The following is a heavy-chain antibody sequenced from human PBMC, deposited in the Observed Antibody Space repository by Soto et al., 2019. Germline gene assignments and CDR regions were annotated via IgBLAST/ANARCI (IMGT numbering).Heavy chain of an antibody. CDR3: ARAVIPRAFDI. V-gene: IGHV4-31*03. D-gene: IGHD3-16*02. J-gene: IGHJ3*02. CDR1: GGSISSGGYY. Sequence: PSETLSLTCTVSGGSISSGGYYWSWIRQHPGKGLEWIGYIYYSGSTYYNPSLKSRVTISVDTSKNQFSLKLSSVTAAETAVYECARAVIPRAFDIWGKRTMVTVSS. CDR2: IYYSGST.